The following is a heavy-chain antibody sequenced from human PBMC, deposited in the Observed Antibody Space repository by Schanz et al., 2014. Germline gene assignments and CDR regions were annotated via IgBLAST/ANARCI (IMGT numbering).Heavy chain of an antibody. Sequence: QLVESGGGLVKPGGSLRLSCATSGFNLRRYSMNWVRQAPGKGLEWVSGISDRGDGTNYGDSVRGRFTISRDNSRNTVYLQMNNVGVDDTATYYCVKTDAGWRFDYWGQGTLVTVSS. D-gene: IGHD6-19*01. V-gene: IGHV3-23*04. CDR3: VKTDAGWRFDY. J-gene: IGHJ4*02. CDR1: GFNLRRYS. CDR2: ISDRGDGT.